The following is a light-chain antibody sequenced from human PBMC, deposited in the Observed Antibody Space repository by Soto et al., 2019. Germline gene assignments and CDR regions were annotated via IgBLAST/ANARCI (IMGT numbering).Light chain of an antibody. CDR2: DAS. J-gene: IGKJ1*01. CDR1: QTVGSN. V-gene: IGKV3-11*01. CDR3: QQRSYWPWT. Sequence: EIVLTQSRDTLSVSPGERATLSCRASQTVGSNLAWYQQKPGQAPRLLIYDASNRATGIPARFSGSGSGTDFTLTISSLEPEDFAVYYCQQRSYWPWTFGQGTKVDI.